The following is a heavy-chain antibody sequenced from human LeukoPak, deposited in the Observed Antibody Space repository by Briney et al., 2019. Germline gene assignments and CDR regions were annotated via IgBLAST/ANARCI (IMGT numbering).Heavy chain of an antibody. Sequence: PGRSLRLPCAASGFTFSSYGMHWVRQAPGKGLEWVAVISYDGSNKYYADSVKGRFTISRDNSKNTLYLQMNSLRAEDTAVYYCAKDRKYFDWSIQDYYYYGMDVWGQGTTVTVSS. CDR3: AKDRKYFDWSIQDYYYYGMDV. CDR2: ISYDGSNK. J-gene: IGHJ6*02. D-gene: IGHD3-9*01. V-gene: IGHV3-30*18. CDR1: GFTFSSYG.